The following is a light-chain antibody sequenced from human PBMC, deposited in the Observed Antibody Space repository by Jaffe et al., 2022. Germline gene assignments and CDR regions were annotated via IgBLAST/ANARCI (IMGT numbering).Light chain of an antibody. J-gene: IGKJ1*01. V-gene: IGKV1-8*01. CDR2: AAS. Sequence: AIRMTQSPSSFSASTGDRVTITCRASQGISSYLAWYQQKPGKAPKLLIYAASTLQSGVPSRFSGSGSGTDFTLTISCLQSEDFATYYCQQYYSYPMVFGQGTKVEIK. CDR3: QQYYSYPMV. CDR1: QGISSY.